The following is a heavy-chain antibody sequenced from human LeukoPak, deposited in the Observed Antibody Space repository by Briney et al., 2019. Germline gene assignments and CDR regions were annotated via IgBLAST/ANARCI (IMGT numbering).Heavy chain of an antibody. CDR1: GYTFTSYD. V-gene: IGHV1-8*01. CDR2: MNPNSGNT. CDR3: ARFHRITSVWFGESLGY. J-gene: IGHJ4*02. D-gene: IGHD3-10*01. Sequence: ASVKVSCKASGYTFTSYDINWVRQATGQGVEWMGWMNPNSGNTGYAQKFQGRVTMTRNTSIGTAYMELSSLRSEDTAVYYCARFHRITSVWFGESLGYWGQGTLVTVSS.